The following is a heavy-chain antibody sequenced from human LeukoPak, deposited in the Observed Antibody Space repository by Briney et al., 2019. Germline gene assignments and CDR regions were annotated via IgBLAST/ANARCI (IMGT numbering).Heavy chain of an antibody. J-gene: IGHJ4*02. Sequence: SQTLSLTCAVSGGSISSGGYSWSWIRQPPGKGLEWIGYIYHSGSTYYNPSLKSRVTISVDRSKNQFSLKLSSVTAADTAVYYCARYYYDSSGWDYFDYWGQGTLVTVSS. CDR2: IYHSGST. V-gene: IGHV4-30-2*01. CDR1: GGSISSGGYS. D-gene: IGHD3-22*01. CDR3: ARYYYDSSGWDYFDY.